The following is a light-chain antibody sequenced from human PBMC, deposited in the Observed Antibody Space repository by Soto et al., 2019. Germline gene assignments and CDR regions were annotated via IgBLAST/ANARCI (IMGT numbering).Light chain of an antibody. V-gene: IGLV5-37*01. Sequence: QPVLTQPPSSSASPGESARLTCTLPSDINVGSYNIYWYQQKPGSPPRYLLYYYSDSDMGQGSGVPSRFSGSKDVSANTGIVLFSGLQSEDEADYYCMIWPRNASGVFGGGTQLNVL. CDR3: MIWPRNASGV. CDR2: YYSDSDM. CDR1: SDINVGSYN. J-gene: IGLJ2*01.